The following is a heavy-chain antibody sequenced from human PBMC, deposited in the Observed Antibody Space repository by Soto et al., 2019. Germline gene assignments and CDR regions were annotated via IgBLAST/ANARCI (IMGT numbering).Heavy chain of an antibody. CDR1: GFTFSSYA. Sequence: PGGSLRLSCAASGFTFSSYAMSWVRQAPGKGLEWVSAITGSGSSTYYADSVKGRFTISRDNSKNTLYLQMNSLRAEDTAVYYCVKDWRSGLYGMDVWGQGTTVTVSS. CDR2: ITGSGSST. D-gene: IGHD3-16*01. J-gene: IGHJ6*02. V-gene: IGHV3-23*01. CDR3: VKDWRSGLYGMDV.